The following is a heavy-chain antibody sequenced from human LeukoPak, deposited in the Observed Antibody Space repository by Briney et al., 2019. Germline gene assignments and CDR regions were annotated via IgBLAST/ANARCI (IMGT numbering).Heavy chain of an antibody. J-gene: IGHJ6*03. CDR1: GFSVSSYY. CDR2: IYAGGST. V-gene: IGHV3-53*01. Sequence: RGSLRLSCTASGFSVSSYYMTWVRQAPGKGLEWVSVIYAGGSTYYADSVKGRFTISRDNSNNTLYLQMNSLRAEDTAMYYCAREWGSSGWYVSYMDVWGKGTTVTVSS. CDR3: AREWGSSGWYVSYMDV. D-gene: IGHD6-19*01.